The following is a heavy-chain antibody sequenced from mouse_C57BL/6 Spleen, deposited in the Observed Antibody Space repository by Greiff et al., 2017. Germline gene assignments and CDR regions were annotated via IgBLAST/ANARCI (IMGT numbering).Heavy chain of an antibody. J-gene: IGHJ1*03. D-gene: IGHD1-2*01. V-gene: IGHV1-22*01. CDR3: ARHYYGPWYFDV. CDR1: GYTFTDYN. CDR2: INPNNGGT. Sequence: EVQLQQSGPELVKPGASVKMSCKASGYTFTDYNMHWVKQSHGKSLEWIGYINPNNGGTSYNQKFKGKATLTVNKSSSTAYMELRSLTSEDSAVYYCARHYYGPWYFDVWGTGTTVTVSS.